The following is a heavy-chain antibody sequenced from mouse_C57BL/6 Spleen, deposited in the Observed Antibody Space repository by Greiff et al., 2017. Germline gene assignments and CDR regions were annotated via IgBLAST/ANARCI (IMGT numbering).Heavy chain of an antibody. CDR3: ASGDSSGYDYARDY. CDR1: GFTFSDYG. Sequence: EVQLVESGGGLVKPGGSLKLSCAASGFTFSDYGMHWVRQAPEKGLEWVAYISSGSSTIYYADTVKGRFTISRDNAKNTLFLQMTSLRSEDTAMYYGASGDSSGYDYARDYWGQGTTVTVSS. J-gene: IGHJ4*01. V-gene: IGHV5-17*01. D-gene: IGHD3-2*02. CDR2: ISSGSSTI.